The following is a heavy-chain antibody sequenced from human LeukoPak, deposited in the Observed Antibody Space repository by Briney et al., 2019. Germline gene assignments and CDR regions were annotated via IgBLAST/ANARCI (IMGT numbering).Heavy chain of an antibody. CDR3: ARTMTGAFFDY. D-gene: IGHD3-9*01. J-gene: IGHJ4*02. CDR1: GFTFSTYA. V-gene: IGHV3-30-3*01. CDR2: ISYDGSNK. Sequence: GRSLRLSCAASGFTFSTYAIHWVRQAPGKGLEWVAVISYDGSNKYYADSVKGRFTISRDNSKNTLYLQMNSLRAEDTAVYYCARTMTGAFFDYWGQGALVTVSS.